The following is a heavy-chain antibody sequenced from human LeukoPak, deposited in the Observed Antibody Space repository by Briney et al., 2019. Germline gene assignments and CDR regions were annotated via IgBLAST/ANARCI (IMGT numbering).Heavy chain of an antibody. D-gene: IGHD6-13*01. CDR2: MYYSGST. V-gene: IGHV4-59*02. CDR3: AKVVIAAAGTNYYYYMDV. CDR1: GGSVSSYY. J-gene: IGHJ6*03. Sequence: SETLSLTCTVSGGSVSSYYWSWIRQPPGKGLEWIGYMYYSGSTNYNPSLKSRVTISIDTSKNQFSLKLNSVTAADTAVYYCAKVVIAAAGTNYYYYMDVWGKGTTVTVSS.